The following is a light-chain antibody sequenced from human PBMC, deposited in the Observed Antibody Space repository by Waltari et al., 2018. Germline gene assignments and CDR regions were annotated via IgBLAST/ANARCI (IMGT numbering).Light chain of an antibody. J-gene: IGLJ3*02. CDR1: SSDVGGYNF. CDR2: DVS. V-gene: IGLV2-14*01. CDR3: SSYTRSNTRV. Sequence: QSALTQPASVSGSPGQSITISCTGTSSDVGGYNFVSWYQQHPGKAPKLMIYDVSNRPSGVSNRSSGSKSGNTASLTISGLQAEDEADYYCSSYTRSNTRVFGGGTKLTVL.